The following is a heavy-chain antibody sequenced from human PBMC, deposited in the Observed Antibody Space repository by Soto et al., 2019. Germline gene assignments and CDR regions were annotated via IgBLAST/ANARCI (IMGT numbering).Heavy chain of an antibody. D-gene: IGHD4-17*01. CDR1: GYTFTSSG. Sequence: QVQLVQSGAEEKKPGASVKVSCKASGYTFTSSGMQWVRQAPGQRLEWMGWINGGNGDTKYSQKFQDRVTITRDASASTAYMELCSLRFEDTAVYYCAREVYGGNVYFDFWGQGTLVTVSS. J-gene: IGHJ4*02. V-gene: IGHV1-3*05. CDR3: AREVYGGNVYFDF. CDR2: INGGNGDT.